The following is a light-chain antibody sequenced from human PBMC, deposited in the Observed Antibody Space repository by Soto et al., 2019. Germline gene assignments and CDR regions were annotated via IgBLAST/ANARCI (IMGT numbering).Light chain of an antibody. Sequence: DIQMIQSPSSLSASVGDKVTITCQASQDINNYLHSYQQKPGRAPKLLIYDASNLEAGVPSRFRGSGSGTDFTFSISRLQPEDIATYYCQQYENLPTFGQGTRLEIK. CDR3: QQYENLPT. CDR1: QDINNY. V-gene: IGKV1-33*01. CDR2: DAS. J-gene: IGKJ5*01.